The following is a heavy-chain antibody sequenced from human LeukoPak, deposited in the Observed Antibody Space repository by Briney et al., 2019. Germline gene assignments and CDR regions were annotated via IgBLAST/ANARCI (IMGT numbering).Heavy chain of an antibody. V-gene: IGHV4-39*07. D-gene: IGHD3-10*01. CDR2: IYYRGTT. J-gene: IGHJ4*02. CDR3: ARDFFYYGSGSYYFWGVYYFDY. CDR1: GGSISSSSYY. Sequence: PSETLSLTCTVSGGSISSSSYYWGWIRQPPGRGLEWIGSIYYRGTTYYNPSLKSRVTISVDTSKNQFSLKLSSVTAADTAVYYCARDFFYYGSGSYYFWGVYYFDYWGQGTLVTVSS.